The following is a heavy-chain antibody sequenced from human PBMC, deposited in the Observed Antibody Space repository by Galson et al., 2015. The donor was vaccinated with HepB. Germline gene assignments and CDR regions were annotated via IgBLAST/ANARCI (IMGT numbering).Heavy chain of an antibody. CDR1: GGTFSNYA. CDR2: IIPVFGTA. Sequence: SVKVSCKASGGTFSNYAINWVRQAPGQGLEWMGGIIPVFGTANYAQKFQGRVTITADESTRTAYMELNSLTSEDMAVYYCAGGPPGVGLVVYGGYYYDYMDVWGRGTTVTVSS. J-gene: IGHJ6*03. D-gene: IGHD2-8*02. CDR3: AGGPPGVGLVVYGGYYYDYMDV. V-gene: IGHV1-69*13.